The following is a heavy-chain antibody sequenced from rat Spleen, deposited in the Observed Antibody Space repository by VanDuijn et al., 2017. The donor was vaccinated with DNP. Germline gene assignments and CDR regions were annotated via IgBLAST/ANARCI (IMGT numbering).Heavy chain of an antibody. D-gene: IGHD1-10*01. V-gene: IGHV5S10*01. CDR1: GFTFSDYN. J-gene: IGHJ2*01. Sequence: EVQLVESGGGLVQPGRSLKLSCAASGFTFSDYNMAWVRQAPKKGLEWVAIIIYDGSKTYYRDSVQGRFTISRDNAKSTLYLQMDSLKSEDTATYYCATGPIYNIWDYWGQGVMVTVSS. CDR2: IIYDGSKT. CDR3: ATGPIYNIWDY.